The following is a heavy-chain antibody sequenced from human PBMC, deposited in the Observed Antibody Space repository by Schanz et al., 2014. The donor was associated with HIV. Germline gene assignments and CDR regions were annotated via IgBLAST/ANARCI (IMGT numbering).Heavy chain of an antibody. V-gene: IGHV3-23*01. Sequence: EVQVLESGGDLVQPGGSLRLSCAASGLTLSSYGMSWVRQAPGKGLEWVPSTSGGSGSTFYADSVKGRFTISRVNSKNTLYLQMNSLRAEDTAIYYCAKTSITLGTDVWGQGTTVTVSS. CDR3: AKTSITLGTDV. CDR1: GLTLSSYG. D-gene: IGHD1-20*01. CDR2: TSGGSGST. J-gene: IGHJ6*02.